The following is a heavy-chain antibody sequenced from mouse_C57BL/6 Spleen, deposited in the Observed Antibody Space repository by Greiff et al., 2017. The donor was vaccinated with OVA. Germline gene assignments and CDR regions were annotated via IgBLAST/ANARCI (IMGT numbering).Heavy chain of an antibody. CDR2: IYPGGGYT. Sequence: QVQLQQSGAELVRPGTSVKMSCKASGYTFTNYWIGWAKQRPGHGLEWIGDIYPGGGYTNYNEKFKGKATLTADKSSSTAYMQFSSLTSEDSAIYYCARSGYYGISYPYWGQGGLGTVSA. J-gene: IGHJ3*01. V-gene: IGHV1-63*01. CDR1: GYTFTNYW. CDR3: ARSGYYGISYPY. D-gene: IGHD1-1*01.